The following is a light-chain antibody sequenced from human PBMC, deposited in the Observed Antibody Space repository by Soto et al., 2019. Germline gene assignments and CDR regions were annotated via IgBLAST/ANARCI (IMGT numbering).Light chain of an antibody. CDR1: SSDVGGYNY. J-gene: IGLJ2*01. V-gene: IGLV2-14*01. Sequence: QSPLTQPASVSGSPGQSIAISCTGTSSDVGGYNYVSWYQQHPGTAPKLMIYDVSDRPSGVSNRFSGSKSGNTASLTISGLQAEDEADYYCSSYTTSSTLVFGGGTQLTVL. CDR3: SSYTTSSTLV. CDR2: DVS.